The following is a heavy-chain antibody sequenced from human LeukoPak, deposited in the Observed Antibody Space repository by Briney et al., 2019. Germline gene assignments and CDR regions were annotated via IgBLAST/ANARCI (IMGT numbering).Heavy chain of an antibody. CDR3: AKDRGSSGYYFIRQDLYGMDV. Sequence: GGSLRLSSAASGFTFSSYAMSWVRQAPGKGLEWVSAISGSGGSTYYADSVKGRFTISRDNSKNTLYLQMNSLRAEDTAVYYCAKDRGSSGYYFIRQDLYGMDVWGQGTTVTVSS. D-gene: IGHD3-22*01. CDR2: ISGSGGST. J-gene: IGHJ6*02. CDR1: GFTFSSYA. V-gene: IGHV3-23*01.